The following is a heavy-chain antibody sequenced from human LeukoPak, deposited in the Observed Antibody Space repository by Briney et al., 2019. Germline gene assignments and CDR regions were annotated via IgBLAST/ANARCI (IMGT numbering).Heavy chain of an antibody. CDR1: GYTFTGYY. Sequence: GASVKVSCKASGYTFTGYYMHRVRQAPGQGLEWMGWINPNSGGTNYAQKFQGRVTMTRDTSISTAYMELSRLRSDDTAVYYCARGKYYYDSSGYLAYWGQGTLVTVSS. CDR3: ARGKYYYDSSGYLAY. J-gene: IGHJ4*02. D-gene: IGHD3-22*01. CDR2: INPNSGGT. V-gene: IGHV1-2*02.